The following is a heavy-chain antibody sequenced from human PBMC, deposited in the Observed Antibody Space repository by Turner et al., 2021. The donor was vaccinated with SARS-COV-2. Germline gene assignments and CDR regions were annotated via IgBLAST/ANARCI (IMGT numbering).Heavy chain of an antibody. CDR3: AKGGGTRTGPFDY. CDR2: ISWNSGSI. V-gene: IGHV3-9*01. Sequence: DVQLVESGGGSAQPGRSLRCCSAASGFTFDDYAMHWVRQAPGKGLEWVSGISWNSGSIGYADSVKGRFTISRDNAKNSLYLQMISLGAEDTALYYCAKGGGTRTGPFDYWGQGTLVTVSS. CDR1: GFTFDDYA. J-gene: IGHJ4*02. D-gene: IGHD1-1*01.